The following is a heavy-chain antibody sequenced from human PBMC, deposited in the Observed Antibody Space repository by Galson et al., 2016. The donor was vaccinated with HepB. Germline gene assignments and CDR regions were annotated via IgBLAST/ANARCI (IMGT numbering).Heavy chain of an antibody. V-gene: IGHV5-10-1*01. J-gene: IGHJ4*02. CDR1: GYRFISDW. Sequence: QSGAEVKKPGEFLRISCKGSGYRFISDWISWVRQTPGEGLEWMGRIDPRDSYPIYSPSFQGHVTMSADKSISTVHLQWSSLKASDTAVYYCARHGFGGYDDFDYWGQGTLVTVSS. D-gene: IGHD5-12*01. CDR3: ARHGFGGYDDFDY. CDR2: IDPRDSYP.